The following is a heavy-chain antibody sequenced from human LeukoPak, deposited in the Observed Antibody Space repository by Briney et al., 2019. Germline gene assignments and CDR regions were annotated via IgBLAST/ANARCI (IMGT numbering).Heavy chain of an antibody. CDR1: GFTFSSYS. CDR2: ISSSSSYI. CDR3: ARVPYFTFGGVIVTPYYFDY. V-gene: IGHV3-21*01. J-gene: IGHJ4*02. D-gene: IGHD3-16*02. Sequence: GGSLRLSCAASGFTFSSYSMSWVRQAPGKGLEWVSSISSSSSYIYYADSVKGRFTISRDNAKNSLYLQMNSLRAEDTAVYYCARVPYFTFGGVIVTPYYFDYWGQGTLVTVSS.